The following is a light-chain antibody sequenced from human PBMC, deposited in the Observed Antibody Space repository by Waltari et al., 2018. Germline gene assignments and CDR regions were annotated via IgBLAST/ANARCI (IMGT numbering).Light chain of an antibody. CDR2: HVR. CDR3: SSYISSSTLEL. CDR1: SSEVGAYNY. J-gene: IGLJ2*01. Sequence: QSALTQPASVSGSPGQSITTSCTGTSSEVGAYNYVSWYQQHPGNAPKLMNFHVRVRPSGLANRFSGSKSGNTASLTISGLQAEDEADYYCSSYISSSTLELFGGGTSLTVL. V-gene: IGLV2-14*03.